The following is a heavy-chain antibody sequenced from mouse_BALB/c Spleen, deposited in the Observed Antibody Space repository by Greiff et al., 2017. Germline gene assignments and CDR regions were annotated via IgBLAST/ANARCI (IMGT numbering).Heavy chain of an antibody. CDR1: GFNIKDYY. Sequence: VQLQQSGAELVRPGALVKLSCKASGFNIKDYYMHWVKQRPEQGLEWIGWIDPENGNTIYDPKFQGKASITADTSSNTAYLQLSSLTSEDTAVYYCARRDGNYEYFDVWGAGTTVTVSS. J-gene: IGHJ1*01. V-gene: IGHV14-1*02. D-gene: IGHD2-1*01. CDR3: ARRDGNYEYFDV. CDR2: IDPENGNT.